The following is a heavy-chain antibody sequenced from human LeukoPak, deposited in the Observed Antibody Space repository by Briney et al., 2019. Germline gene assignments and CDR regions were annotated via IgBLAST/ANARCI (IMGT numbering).Heavy chain of an antibody. CDR3: ARDSGVILVGMGYYYLDV. V-gene: IGHV1-18*01. CDR1: GYTFTSYG. D-gene: IGHD3-22*01. CDR2: ISAYNGNT. J-gene: IGHJ6*03. Sequence: ASVKVSCKASGYTFTSYGITWVRQAPGQGLEWMGGISAYNGNTNYAQKLQGRVTMTTDTSTSTAYMELRSLRSDDTAVYYCARDSGVILVGMGYYYLDVWGKGSTVTVSS.